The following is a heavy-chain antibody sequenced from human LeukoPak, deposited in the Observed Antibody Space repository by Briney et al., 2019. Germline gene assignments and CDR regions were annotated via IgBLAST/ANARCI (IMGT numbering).Heavy chain of an antibody. CDR1: GFTFSSYW. V-gene: IGHV3-74*01. CDR3: AELGITMIGGV. D-gene: IGHD3-10*02. J-gene: IGHJ6*04. CDR2: INSAGSST. Sequence: GGSLRLSCAASGFTFSSYWMHWVRQASGKGLVWVSRINSAGSSTSYADSVKGRFTISRDNAKNTLYLQMNSLRAEDTAVYYCAELGITMIGGVWGKGTTVTISS.